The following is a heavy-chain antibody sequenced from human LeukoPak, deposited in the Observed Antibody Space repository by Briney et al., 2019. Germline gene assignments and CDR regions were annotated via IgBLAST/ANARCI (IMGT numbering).Heavy chain of an antibody. CDR2: ISDSGVST. D-gene: IGHD2-2*01. Sequence: PGGSLRLSCAVSGFTFSSYWMNWVRQAPGKGLEWVSVISDSGVSTYYVDSVKGRFTISRDNSKNTVYLQVYSLRAEDTAIYYCAKIRGCSSTSCYGTYGLDVWGLGTTVTVAS. J-gene: IGHJ6*02. CDR3: AKIRGCSSTSCYGTYGLDV. V-gene: IGHV3-23*01. CDR1: GFTFSSYW.